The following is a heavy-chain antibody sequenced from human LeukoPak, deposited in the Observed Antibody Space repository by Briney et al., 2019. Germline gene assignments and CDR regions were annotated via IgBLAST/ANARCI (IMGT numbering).Heavy chain of an antibody. J-gene: IGHJ1*01. D-gene: IGHD3-22*01. V-gene: IGHV4-4*02. CDR1: GGSISSSNW. CDR2: IYHSGST. Sequence: SETLSLTCAVSGGSISSSNWWSWVRQPPGKGLEWIGEIYHSGSTNYNPSLKSRVTISVDKSKNQFSLKLSSVTAADTAVYYCASFYYYDSSGYSNYYFQHWGQGTLVTVSS. CDR3: ASFYYYDSSGYSNYYFQH.